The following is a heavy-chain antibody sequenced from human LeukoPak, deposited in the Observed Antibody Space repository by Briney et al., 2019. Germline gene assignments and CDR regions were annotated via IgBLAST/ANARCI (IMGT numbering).Heavy chain of an antibody. D-gene: IGHD5-12*01. CDR2: ISGSCGST. V-gene: IGHV3-23*01. Sequence: GGSLRLSCAASGFTFSSYGMSWVRQAPGKGLEWVSAISGSCGSTYYSDSVKVRFTISRDNSKNTLYLQMNSLRDEDTAVYYCAKGHIVATMELDYWGQGTLVTVSS. J-gene: IGHJ4*02. CDR1: GFTFSSYG. CDR3: AKGHIVATMELDY.